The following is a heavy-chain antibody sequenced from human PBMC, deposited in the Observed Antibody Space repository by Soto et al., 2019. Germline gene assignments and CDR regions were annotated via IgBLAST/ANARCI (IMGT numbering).Heavy chain of an antibody. CDR3: ARRGSSSWYGY. V-gene: IGHV4-59*08. D-gene: IGHD6-13*01. CDR1: GGSISSYY. CDR2: IYYSGST. Sequence: SETLSLTCTVSGGSISSYYWSWIRQPPGKGLEWIGYIYYSGSTYYNPSLKSRVTISVDTSKNQFSLKLSSVTAADTAVYYCARRGSSSWYGYWGQGTLVTVSS. J-gene: IGHJ4*02.